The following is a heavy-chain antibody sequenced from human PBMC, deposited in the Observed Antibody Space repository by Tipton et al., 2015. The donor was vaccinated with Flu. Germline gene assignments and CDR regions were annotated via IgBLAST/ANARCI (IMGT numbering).Heavy chain of an antibody. Sequence: TLSLTCTVSGGSISSYYWSWIRQPAGKGLEWIGRIYTSGSTNYNPSLKSRVTMSVDTPKNQFSLKLSSVTAADTAVYYCARASLPPMVRGVIRYFDLWGRGTLVTVSS. CDR3: ARASLPPMVRGVIRYFDL. CDR2: IYTSGST. CDR1: GGSISSYY. J-gene: IGHJ2*01. V-gene: IGHV4-4*07. D-gene: IGHD3-10*01.